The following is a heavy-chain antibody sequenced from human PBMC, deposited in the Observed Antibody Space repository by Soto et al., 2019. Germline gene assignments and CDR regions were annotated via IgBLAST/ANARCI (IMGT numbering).Heavy chain of an antibody. V-gene: IGHV3-21*01. CDR1: GFTFSSYI. CDR3: ARDSVGDGYNYTPNWFDP. D-gene: IGHD5-12*01. CDR2: ISSSSSYI. J-gene: IGHJ5*02. Sequence: PGGSLRLSCAASGFTFSSYIMNWVRQSPGKGLEWVSSISSSSSYIYYADSVKGRFTISRDNAKNSLYLQMNSLRAEDTAVYYCARDSVGDGYNYTPNWFDPWGQGTLVTVSS.